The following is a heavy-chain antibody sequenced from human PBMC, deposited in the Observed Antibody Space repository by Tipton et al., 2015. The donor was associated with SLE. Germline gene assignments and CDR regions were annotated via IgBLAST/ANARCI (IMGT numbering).Heavy chain of an antibody. D-gene: IGHD2-21*02. Sequence: GLVKPSETLSLTCTVSDDSFSSYYWSWIRQFPGKGLEWLGYIDHRGSTNCNPSLRGRVTISVHTYKNHFSLNLSSVPAADTAVYYCARQLGWGDPFAFDHWGQGTLVTVSS. CDR3: ARQLGWGDPFAFDH. J-gene: IGHJ4*02. CDR2: IDHRGST. CDR1: DDSFSSYY. V-gene: IGHV4-59*08.